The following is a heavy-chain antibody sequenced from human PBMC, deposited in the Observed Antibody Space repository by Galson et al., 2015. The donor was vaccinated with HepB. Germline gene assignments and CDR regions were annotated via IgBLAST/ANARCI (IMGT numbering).Heavy chain of an antibody. Sequence: SLRLSCAASGFTFSSYAMSWVRQAPGKGLEWVSAIGGSSGNTYYADSVKGRFTISRDNSKNTLYLQMNSLRAEDTAVYYCTKHQITMVRGPIDYWGQGTLVTVSS. CDR1: GFTFSSYA. CDR3: TKHQITMVRGPIDY. V-gene: IGHV3-23*01. D-gene: IGHD3-10*01. CDR2: IGGSSGNT. J-gene: IGHJ4*02.